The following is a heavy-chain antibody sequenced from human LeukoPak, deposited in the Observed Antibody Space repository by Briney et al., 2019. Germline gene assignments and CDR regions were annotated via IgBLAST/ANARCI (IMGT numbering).Heavy chain of an antibody. V-gene: IGHV3-7*01. D-gene: IGHD6-19*01. CDR2: IKQDGSEK. J-gene: IGHJ4*02. Sequence: GGSLRLSCAASGFTFSSYWMSWVRQAPGKGLEWVANIKQDGSEKYYVDSVKGRFTISRDNAKNSLYLQMNSLRAEDTAVYYCARILDSAWGELGYWGQGTLVTVSS. CDR3: ARILDSAWGELGY. CDR1: GFTFSSYW.